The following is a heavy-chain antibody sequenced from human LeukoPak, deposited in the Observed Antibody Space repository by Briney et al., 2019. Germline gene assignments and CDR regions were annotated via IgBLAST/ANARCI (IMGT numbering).Heavy chain of an antibody. D-gene: IGHD4-17*01. CDR3: ARGYGDFFDY. CDR2: RNPNSGNT. J-gene: IGHJ4*02. CDR1: GYSFTSYD. V-gene: IGHV1-8*01. Sequence: ASVKVSCKASGYSFTSYDINWVRQATGQGLEWMGWRNPNSGNTGHAQKFQGRVTMTRNTSISTAYMELSSLRSEDTAVYYCARGYGDFFDYWGQGTLVTVSS.